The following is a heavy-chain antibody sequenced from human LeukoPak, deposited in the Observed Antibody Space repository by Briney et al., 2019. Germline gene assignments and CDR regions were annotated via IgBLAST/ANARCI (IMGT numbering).Heavy chain of an antibody. J-gene: IGHJ6*03. Sequence: GGSLRLSCAASGFTFSSYGMSWVRRAPGKGLEWVSVIYSGGSTYYADSVKGRFTISRDNSKNTLYLQMNSLRAEDTAVYYCARSASSAAGSQYYYMDVWGKGTTVTISS. CDR1: GFTFSSYG. V-gene: IGHV3-53*01. CDR2: IYSGGST. CDR3: ARSASSAAGSQYYYMDV. D-gene: IGHD6-13*01.